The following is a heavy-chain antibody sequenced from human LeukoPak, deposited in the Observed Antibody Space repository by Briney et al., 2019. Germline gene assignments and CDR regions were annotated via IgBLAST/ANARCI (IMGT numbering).Heavy chain of an antibody. V-gene: IGHV4-4*07. CDR2: IYASGST. CDR1: GGSINAYY. J-gene: IGHJ5*02. Sequence: SETLSLTCTVSGGSINAYYWSWIRQPAGKGLEYIGRIYASGSTNYSPFLRTRATISLDKSKNQFSLNLTSVTAADTAVYYCARGDYGQNWFDPWGQGTLVTVSS. CDR3: ARGDYGQNWFDP. D-gene: IGHD4-17*01.